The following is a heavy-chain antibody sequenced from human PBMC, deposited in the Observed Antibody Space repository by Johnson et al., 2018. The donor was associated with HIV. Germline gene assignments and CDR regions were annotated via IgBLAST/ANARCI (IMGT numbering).Heavy chain of an antibody. CDR2: ISYDGSEK. CDR1: GFTFSSYA. V-gene: IGHV3-30*04. CDR3: ARRSGYAFDI. J-gene: IGHJ3*02. D-gene: IGHD1-1*01. Sequence: QVQLVESGGGVVQPGRYLRLSCAASGFTFSSYAMHWVRQAPGKGLEWVAVISYDGSEKYYADSVKGRFTISRDNSKNTLYLQMNSLRAEDKAVYYCARRSGYAFDIWGQGTMVTVSS.